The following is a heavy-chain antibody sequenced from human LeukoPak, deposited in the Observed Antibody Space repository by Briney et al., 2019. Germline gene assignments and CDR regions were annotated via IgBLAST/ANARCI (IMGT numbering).Heavy chain of an antibody. Sequence: ASVKVSCKASGYTFTGYYMHWVRQAPGQGLEWIGWINPNSGGTNYAQKFQGWVTMTRDTSISTAYMELSRLRSDDTAVYYCARDSSGWYEEGFDYWGQGTLVTVSS. CDR2: INPNSGGT. CDR1: GYTFTGYY. V-gene: IGHV1-2*04. J-gene: IGHJ4*02. CDR3: ARDSSGWYEEGFDY. D-gene: IGHD6-19*01.